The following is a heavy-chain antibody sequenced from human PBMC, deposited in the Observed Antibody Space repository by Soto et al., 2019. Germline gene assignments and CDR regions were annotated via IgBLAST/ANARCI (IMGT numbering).Heavy chain of an antibody. CDR2: ISYDGSNK. Sequence: QVQLVESGGGVVQPGRSLRLSCAASGFTFRSYGMHWVRQAPGKGLEWVAVISYDGSNKYYADSVKGRFTISRDNSKNTLYXXXXXLXXXXXXXXXXXXXXXXXXXXXXXXXQGTTVTVSS. CDR3: XXXXXXXXXXXXX. CDR1: GFTFRSYG. J-gene: IGHJ6*02. V-gene: IGHV3-30*03.